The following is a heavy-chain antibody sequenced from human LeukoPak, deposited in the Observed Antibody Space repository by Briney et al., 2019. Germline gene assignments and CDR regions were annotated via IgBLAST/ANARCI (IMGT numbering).Heavy chain of an antibody. V-gene: IGHV4-59*01. CDR3: ARGYSSGWYHWYFDL. CDR1: GGSISSYY. D-gene: IGHD6-19*01. CDR2: IYYSGST. Sequence: SETLSLTCTVSGGSISSYYWSWIRQPPGKGLEWIGYIYYSGSTNYNPSLKSRVTISVDTSKKQLSLKLSSVTAADTAVYYCARGYSSGWYHWYFDLWGRGTLVTVSS. J-gene: IGHJ2*01.